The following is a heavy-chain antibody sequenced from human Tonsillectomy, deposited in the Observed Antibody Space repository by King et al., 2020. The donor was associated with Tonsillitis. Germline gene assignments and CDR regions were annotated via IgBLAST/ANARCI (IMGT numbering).Heavy chain of an antibody. Sequence: VQLQQGGAGLLNPSETLSLTCAVYGGSFSEYHWSWIRQPPGKGLEWIGEIDHSGSTNYNTSLKSRVTISVNTSKNQFSLKLSSVTAADTAVYYCTRERVTYYYDSSGYYGFDYWGQGTLVTVSS. V-gene: IGHV4-34*01. D-gene: IGHD3-22*01. J-gene: IGHJ4*02. CDR3: TRERVTYYYDSSGYYGFDY. CDR1: GGSFSEYH. CDR2: IDHSGST.